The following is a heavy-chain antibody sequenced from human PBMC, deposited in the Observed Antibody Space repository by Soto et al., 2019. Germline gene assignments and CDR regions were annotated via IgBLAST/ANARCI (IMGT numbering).Heavy chain of an antibody. V-gene: IGHV3-21*01. D-gene: IGHD6-13*01. CDR2: ISSSSSYI. J-gene: IGHJ4*02. Sequence: GGSLRLSCAASGFTFSSYIMNWVRQAPVKGLEWVSSISSSSSYIYYAESVKGRFTISRDKAKNSLYLQMNSLRAEDTAVYYCARPAAAGTSGSLDYWGQPTLVTVCS. CDR1: GFTFSSYI. CDR3: ARPAAAGTSGSLDY.